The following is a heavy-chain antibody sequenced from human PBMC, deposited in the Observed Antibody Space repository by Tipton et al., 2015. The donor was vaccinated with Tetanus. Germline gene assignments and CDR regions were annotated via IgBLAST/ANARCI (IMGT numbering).Heavy chain of an antibody. Sequence: QVQLVQSGAEVKPSQTLSLTCDVSGDSVSSNTAAWNWIRQSPSRGLEWLGRTYYRSKWYNDYAASVKSRITINPDTSKNQFSLQLNSVTPEDTAVYFCARGVADKGDFDYWGQGTLVTVSS. CDR2: TYYRSKWYN. V-gene: IGHV6-1*01. D-gene: IGHD6-19*01. CDR1: GDSVSSNTAA. CDR3: ARGVADKGDFDY. J-gene: IGHJ4*02.